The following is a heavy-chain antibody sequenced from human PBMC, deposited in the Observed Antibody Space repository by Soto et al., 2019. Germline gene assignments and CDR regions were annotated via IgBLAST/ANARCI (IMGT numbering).Heavy chain of an antibody. V-gene: IGHV4-4*07. CDR3: ARMYNSGLFRPEGEYFFYGMDV. CDR1: GDSISDYY. CDR2: FYYSGNT. J-gene: IGHJ6*02. Sequence: SETLSLTCTVSGDSISDYYWSWIRQPAGKGLEWIGRFYYSGNTKSNPSLKSRVTMSADTSKNQFSLSLRSVTAADSAIYYCARMYNSGLFRPEGEYFFYGMDVWGQGTTVTVSS. D-gene: IGHD6-19*01.